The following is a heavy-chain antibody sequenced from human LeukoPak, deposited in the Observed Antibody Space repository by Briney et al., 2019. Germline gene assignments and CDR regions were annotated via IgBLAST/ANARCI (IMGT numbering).Heavy chain of an antibody. CDR3: ARGRQFTLDY. Sequence: ASVKVSCKASGYTCTSYDINWVRQATGQGLEWMGWMNPNSGNTVYAQKFQGRVTMTRNTSISTAYVELSSLRSEDTAVYYCARGRQFTLDYWGQGTLVTVSS. V-gene: IGHV1-8*01. CDR2: MNPNSGNT. J-gene: IGHJ4*02. D-gene: IGHD5-24*01. CDR1: GYTCTSYD.